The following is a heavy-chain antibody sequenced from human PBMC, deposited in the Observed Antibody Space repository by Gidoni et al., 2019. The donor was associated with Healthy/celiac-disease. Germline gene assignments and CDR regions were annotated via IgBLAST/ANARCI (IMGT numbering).Heavy chain of an antibody. J-gene: IGHJ4*02. CDR1: GFTFSSSE. Sequence: EVQLVESGGGLVQPGGSLRLSCAASGFTFSSSEMNWVRQAPGKGLEWVSYISSSGSTIYYADSVKGRFTISRDNAKNSLYLQMNSLRAEDTAVYYCAREGGVVVAATGNLFDYWGQGTLVTVSS. V-gene: IGHV3-48*03. CDR2: ISSSGSTI. CDR3: AREGGVVVAATGNLFDY. D-gene: IGHD2-15*01.